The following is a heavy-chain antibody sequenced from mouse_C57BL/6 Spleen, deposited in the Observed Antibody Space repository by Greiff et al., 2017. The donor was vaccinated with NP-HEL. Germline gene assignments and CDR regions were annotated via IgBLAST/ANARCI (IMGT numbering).Heavy chain of an antibody. CDR2: IYPRDGST. J-gene: IGHJ3*01. CDR1: GYTFTSYD. V-gene: IGHV1-85*01. D-gene: IGHD2-2*01. Sequence: QVQLQQSGPELVKPGASVKLSCKASGYTFTSYDINWVKQRPGQGLEWIGWIYPRDGSTKYNEKFKGKATLTVDTSSSTAYMELHSLTSEDSAVYFCARREYGYGFAYWGQGTLVTVSA. CDR3: ARREYGYGFAY.